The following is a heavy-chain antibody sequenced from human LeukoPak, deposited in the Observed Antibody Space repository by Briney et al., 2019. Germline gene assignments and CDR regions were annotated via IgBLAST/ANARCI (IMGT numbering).Heavy chain of an antibody. CDR2: ISSSGSTI. CDR3: ARADYGSGSYSYYYYYYMDV. V-gene: IGHV3-48*03. CDR1: GFTFSSYA. D-gene: IGHD3-10*01. J-gene: IGHJ6*03. Sequence: PGGSLRLSCAASGFTFSSYAMNWVRQAPGKGLEWVSYISSSGSTIYYADSVKGRFTISRDNAKNSLYLQMNSLRAEDTAVYYCARADYGSGSYSYYYYYYMDVWGKGTTVTISS.